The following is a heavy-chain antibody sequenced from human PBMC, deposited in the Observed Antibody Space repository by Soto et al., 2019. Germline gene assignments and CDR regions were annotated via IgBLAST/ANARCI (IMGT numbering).Heavy chain of an antibody. V-gene: IGHV3-21*01. CDR1: ELTFSSYS. D-gene: IGHD6-13*01. J-gene: IGHJ4*02. Sequence: PGGSLRLSCAASELTFSSYSMNWVRQAPGKGLEWVSSISSSSSYIYYADSVKGRLTISRDNAKNSLYLQMNSLRAEDTAVYYCSRVGFSSSSYHFWGQRTMVTVSS. CDR2: ISSSSSYI. CDR3: SRVGFSSSSYHF.